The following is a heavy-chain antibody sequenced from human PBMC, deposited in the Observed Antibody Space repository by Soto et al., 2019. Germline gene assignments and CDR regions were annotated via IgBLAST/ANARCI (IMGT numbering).Heavy chain of an antibody. Sequence: GGSLRLSCGAPGITFSNYALHWVRLAPGKGLEWVAVISHDGGNKYYADSVKRRFSISRDNSKNTLYLQMSSLRPEDTAVYYCAGMFNGYDLPYPAYYGVDIWGLGTKVTVYS. V-gene: IGHV3-30-3*01. CDR2: ISHDGGNK. CDR3: AGMFNGYDLPYPAYYGVDI. CDR1: GITFSNYA. D-gene: IGHD2-2*02. J-gene: IGHJ6*02.